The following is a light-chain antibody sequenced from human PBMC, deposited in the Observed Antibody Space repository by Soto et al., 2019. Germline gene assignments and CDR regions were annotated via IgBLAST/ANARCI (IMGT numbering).Light chain of an antibody. CDR1: QSVDIN. CDR2: GAS. CDR3: QQYRSWPRT. J-gene: IGKJ1*01. V-gene: IGKV3-15*01. Sequence: TQSPATLSVSPGERVTLSCRASQSVDINLAWYQQKPGQAPRLLIYGASTRATDMSGTFSGRGSGTEFTLTISNVRPEDFAVYYCQQYRSWPRTFGQGTKVDIK.